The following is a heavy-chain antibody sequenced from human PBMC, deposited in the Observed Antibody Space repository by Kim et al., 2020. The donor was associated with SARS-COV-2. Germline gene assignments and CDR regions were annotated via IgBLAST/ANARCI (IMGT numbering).Heavy chain of an antibody. J-gene: IGHJ4*02. CDR1: GFTFGDYA. V-gene: IGHV3-49*04. D-gene: IGHD4-17*01. CDR3: TRLETTVTTFDY. Sequence: GGSLRLSCTASGFTFGDYAMSWVRQAPGKGLEWVGFIRSKAYGGTTEYAASVKGRFTISRDDSKSIAYLQMNSLKTEDTAVYYCTRLETTVTTFDYWGQGTLVTVSS. CDR2: IRSKAYGGTT.